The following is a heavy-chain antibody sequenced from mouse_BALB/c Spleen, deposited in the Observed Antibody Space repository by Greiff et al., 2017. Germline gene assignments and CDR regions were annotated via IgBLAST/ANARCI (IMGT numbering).Heavy chain of an antibody. Sequence: EVQLQQSGAELVQPGASVKLSCTASGFNIKDTYMHWVRQRPEKGLEWIGRIDPANGNTKYDPKFQGKATITADTSSNTAYLQLSSLTSEDTAVYYCAPFIYDSDYTFAYWGQGTLVTVSA. V-gene: IGHV14-3*02. CDR3: APFIYDSDYTFAY. D-gene: IGHD2-3*01. CDR2: IDPANGNT. CDR1: GFNIKDTY. J-gene: IGHJ3*01.